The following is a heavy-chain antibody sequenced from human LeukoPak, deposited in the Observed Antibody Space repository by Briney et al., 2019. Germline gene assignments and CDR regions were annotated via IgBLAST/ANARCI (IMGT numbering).Heavy chain of an antibody. CDR1: GGSISSSSYY. J-gene: IGHJ4*02. D-gene: IGHD5-18*01. CDR3: ARGRYSDGYSFY. V-gene: IGHV4-39*01. CDR2: IYYSGST. Sequence: SETLSLTCTVSGGSISSSSYYWGWIRQPPGKGLEWIGSIYYSGSTYYNPSLKSRVTISVDTSKNQLSLKLSSVTAADTAVYYCARGRYSDGYSFYWGQGTLVTVSS.